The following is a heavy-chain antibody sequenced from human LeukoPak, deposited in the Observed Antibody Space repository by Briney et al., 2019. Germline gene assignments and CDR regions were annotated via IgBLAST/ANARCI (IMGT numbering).Heavy chain of an antibody. CDR3: ATTVVTSGPYYFDY. Sequence: SETLSLTCTVSGGSISSTTYYWGWIRQPPGKGLEWIGYIYYSGSTNYNSSLKSRVTISVDTSKNQFSLKLSSVTAADTAVYYCATTVVTSGPYYFDYWGQGTLVTVSS. V-gene: IGHV4-61*05. CDR1: GGSISSTTYY. CDR2: IYYSGST. D-gene: IGHD4-23*01. J-gene: IGHJ4*02.